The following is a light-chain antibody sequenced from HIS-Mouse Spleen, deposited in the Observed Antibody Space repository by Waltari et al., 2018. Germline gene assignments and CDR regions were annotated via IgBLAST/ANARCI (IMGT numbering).Light chain of an antibody. CDR1: HDIDDD. CDR3: LQRGKFPYT. V-gene: IGKV5-2*01. J-gene: IGKJ2*01. Sequence: TTSTQSPAFLSATPGDRVNISCKASHDIDDDKSWYQQKPGEAAILIIQEATSLVPGIPPRFSGSGYGTDSTLTINMIDSEDAAYYCWLQRGKFPYTFGQGTKLEIK. CDR2: EAT.